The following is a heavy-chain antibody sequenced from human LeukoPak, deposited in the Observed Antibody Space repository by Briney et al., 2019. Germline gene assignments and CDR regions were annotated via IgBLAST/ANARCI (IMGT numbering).Heavy chain of an antibody. CDR2: IYHSGST. V-gene: IGHV4-38-2*02. CDR1: GYSISSGYY. CDR3: ARDRPVDTAMVTPLGY. D-gene: IGHD5-18*01. Sequence: SETLSLTCTVSGYSISSGYYWGWIRQPPGKGLEWIGSIYHSGSTYYNPSLKSRVTISVDTSKNQFSLKLSSVTAADTAVYYCARDRPVDTAMVTPLGYWGQGTLVTVSS. J-gene: IGHJ4*02.